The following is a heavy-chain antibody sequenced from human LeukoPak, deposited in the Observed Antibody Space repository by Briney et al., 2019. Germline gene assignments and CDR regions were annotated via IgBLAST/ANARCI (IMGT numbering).Heavy chain of an antibody. Sequence: GGSLRLSCAASGFTFSNYAMHWVRQAPGKGLEWVSYISSSSSTIYYADSVKGRFTVSRDNAKNSLYLQMNSLRDEDTAVCYCARVRKGYSGYDFWGQGTLVTVSS. CDR3: ARVRKGYSGYDF. CDR1: GFTFSNYA. V-gene: IGHV3-48*02. CDR2: ISSSSSTI. D-gene: IGHD5-12*01. J-gene: IGHJ4*02.